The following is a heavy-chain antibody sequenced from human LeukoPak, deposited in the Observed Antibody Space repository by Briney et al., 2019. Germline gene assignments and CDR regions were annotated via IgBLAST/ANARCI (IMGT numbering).Heavy chain of an antibody. V-gene: IGHV3-74*01. J-gene: IGHJ4*02. CDR3: VRGNDYGGPHY. D-gene: IGHD4-23*01. CDR1: GFTLSSYW. Sequence: GGSLRLSCAVSGFTLSSYWMRWVRQAPGKGLVWVSRIDRDGSRINYADSVKGRFTIPRDNGKNTLFLQMNSLRAEDAAVYYCVRGNDYGGPHYWGQGTLVTVSS. CDR2: IDRDGSRI.